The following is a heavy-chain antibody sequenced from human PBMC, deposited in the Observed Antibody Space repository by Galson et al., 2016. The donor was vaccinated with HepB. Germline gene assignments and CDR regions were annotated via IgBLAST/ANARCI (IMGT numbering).Heavy chain of an antibody. V-gene: IGHV1-69*05. D-gene: IGHD6-19*01. CDR2: IIPVFRTA. CDR1: GGIFSNFA. Sequence: SVKVSCKASGGIFSNFAISWVRQAPGQGLEWMGGIIPVFRTANYAQKFQGRVTITTDDSTSTAYMELRSLTSEDTAVYYCAKFSGWYEEKYFFDYWAQGTPVTVSS. CDR3: AKFSGWYEEKYFFDY. J-gene: IGHJ4*02.